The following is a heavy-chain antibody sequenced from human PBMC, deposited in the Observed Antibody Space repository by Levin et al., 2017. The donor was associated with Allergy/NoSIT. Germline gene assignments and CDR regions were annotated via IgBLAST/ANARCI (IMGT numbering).Heavy chain of an antibody. V-gene: IGHV3-30*04. Sequence: GESLKISCVASGFTFSSHAMHWVRQAPGKGLEWVAVISNDGSNKYYADSVKGRFTISRDNSKNMLYLQMNSLRAEDTAVYYCARDEGVVVGWFDPWGQGTLVTVSS. CDR3: ARDEGVVVGWFDP. CDR1: GFTFSSHA. CDR2: ISNDGSNK. D-gene: IGHD2-15*01. J-gene: IGHJ5*02.